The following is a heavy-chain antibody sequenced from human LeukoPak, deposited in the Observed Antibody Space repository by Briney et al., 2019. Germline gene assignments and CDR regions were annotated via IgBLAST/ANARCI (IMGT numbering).Heavy chain of an antibody. CDR2: ITSGGGST. D-gene: IGHD3-3*01. V-gene: IGHV3-64*01. Sequence: PGGSLRLSCAASGFTFSSYAMSWVRQAPGKGLESVSGITSGGGSTYYANSVKGRFIISRDNSKNTLYLQMGSLGAEDMAVYYCAATITGGNYYYMDVWGKGATVTVSS. J-gene: IGHJ6*03. CDR1: GFTFSSYA. CDR3: AATITGGNYYYMDV.